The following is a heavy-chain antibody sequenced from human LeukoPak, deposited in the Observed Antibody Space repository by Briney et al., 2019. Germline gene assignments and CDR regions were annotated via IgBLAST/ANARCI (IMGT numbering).Heavy chain of an antibody. Sequence: ASVKVSCKASGYTFTGYYMHWVRQAPGQGLEWMGWINPNSGGTNYAQKFQGRVTMTRDTSISTAYMELSRLRSDDTAVYYCARVSTYYYGSGSYGNTYYYMDVWGKGTTVTISS. V-gene: IGHV1-2*02. CDR3: ARVSTYYYGSGSYGNTYYYMDV. J-gene: IGHJ6*03. CDR2: INPNSGGT. D-gene: IGHD3-10*01. CDR1: GYTFTGYY.